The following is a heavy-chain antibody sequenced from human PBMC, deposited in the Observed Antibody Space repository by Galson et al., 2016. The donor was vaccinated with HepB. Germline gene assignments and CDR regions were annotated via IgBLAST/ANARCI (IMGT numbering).Heavy chain of an antibody. V-gene: IGHV1-69*13. Sequence: SVKVSCKASGVTFSSDGITWVRQAPGQGLEWMGGIIPMSGTANYALKFQGRVTITADESTTTAYMELISLRSEDTAVYYCARDEGFYNGMDVWGQGTTVTVAS. J-gene: IGHJ6*02. CDR3: ARDEGFYNGMDV. CDR2: IIPMSGTA. D-gene: IGHD2-2*02. CDR1: GVTFSSDG.